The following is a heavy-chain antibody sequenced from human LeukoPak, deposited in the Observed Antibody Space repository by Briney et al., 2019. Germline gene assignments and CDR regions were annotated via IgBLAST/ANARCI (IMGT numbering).Heavy chain of an antibody. CDR2: ISGSGGST. D-gene: IGHD2-2*01. V-gene: IGHV3-23*01. J-gene: IGHJ6*03. Sequence: GGSLRLSCAASGFTFSSYAMSWVRQAPGKGLEWVSAISGSGGSTYYADAVKGRFTISRDNSKNTLYLQMNSLRAEDTAVYYCAKSAVPLSSTSWQTLPGYYYYMDVWGKGTTVTVSS. CDR3: AKSAVPLSSTSWQTLPGYYYYMDV. CDR1: GFTFSSYA.